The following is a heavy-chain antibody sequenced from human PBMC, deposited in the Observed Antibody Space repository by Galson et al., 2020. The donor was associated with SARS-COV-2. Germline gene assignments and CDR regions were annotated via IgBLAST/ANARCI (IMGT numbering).Heavy chain of an antibody. J-gene: IGHJ6*02. Sequence: GGSLRLSCAASGFTFSSYSMNWVRQAPGKGLEWVSSISSSSSYIYYADSVKGRFTISRDNAKNSLYLQMNSLRAEDTAVYSCATIAAAGTLYYYYGMDGWGQGTTVTVSS. D-gene: IGHD6-13*01. V-gene: IGHV3-21*01. CDR1: GFTFSSYS. CDR3: ATIAAAGTLYYYYGMDG. CDR2: ISSSSSYI.